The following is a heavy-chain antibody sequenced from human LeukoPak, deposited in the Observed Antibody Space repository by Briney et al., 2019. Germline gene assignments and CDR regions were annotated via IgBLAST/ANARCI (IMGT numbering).Heavy chain of an antibody. V-gene: IGHV1-8*01. CDR3: VRGPPNWGFDY. Sequence: GASVNVSCKASGYTFTNYDINWVRQATGQGLEWMGWMGSNSGDTGYAQKFQDRVTMTRDTFISTAYMELNNVRSEDTAVYYCVRGPPNWGFDYWGLGTLVTVSS. CDR2: MGSNSGDT. J-gene: IGHJ4*02. CDR1: GYTFTNYD. D-gene: IGHD7-27*01.